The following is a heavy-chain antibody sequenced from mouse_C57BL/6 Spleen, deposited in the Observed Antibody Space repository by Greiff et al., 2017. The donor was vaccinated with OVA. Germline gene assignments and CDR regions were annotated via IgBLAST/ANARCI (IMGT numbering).Heavy chain of an antibody. CDR1: GFTFSSYT. J-gene: IGHJ2*01. CDR3: ARQRAYYSNPFDY. V-gene: IGHV5-9*01. D-gene: IGHD2-5*01. Sequence: ESGGGLVKPGGSLKLSCAASGFTFSSYTMSWVRQTPEKRLEWVATISGGGGNTYYPDSVKGRFTISRDNAKNTLYLQLSSLRSEDTALDYCARQRAYYSNPFDYWGQGTTLTVSS. CDR2: ISGGGGNT.